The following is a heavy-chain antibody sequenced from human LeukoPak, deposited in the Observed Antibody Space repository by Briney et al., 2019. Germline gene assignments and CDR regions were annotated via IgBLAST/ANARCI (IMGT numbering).Heavy chain of an antibody. J-gene: IGHJ4*02. CDR1: GFTIDDYG. Sequence: GGSLRLSCAASGFTIDDYGMSWVRQVPGKGLEWVSGINWNGGSTGYADSVKGRFTISRDNAKNSLYLQMNSLRAEDTALYYCARSLPAATVGAFDYWGQGTLVTVSS. CDR3: ARSLPAATVGAFDY. D-gene: IGHD2-2*01. V-gene: IGHV3-20*04. CDR2: INWNGGST.